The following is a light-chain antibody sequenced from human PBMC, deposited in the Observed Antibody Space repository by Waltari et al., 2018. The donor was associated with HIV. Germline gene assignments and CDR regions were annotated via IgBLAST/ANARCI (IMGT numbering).Light chain of an antibody. V-gene: IGLV1-40*01. CDR1: SSNLGAGSD. Sequence: QSVLMQPPPVSGAPGQRVTIPCTGSSSNLGAGSDVHWYQQLPRADPKPLIYGNNNRPSGVPDRSSGSEAGTSASRAITGLQAEDEADYDCQSYDTRLSISYVFGTGTRVTVL. J-gene: IGLJ1*01. CDR2: GNN. CDR3: QSYDTRLSISYV.